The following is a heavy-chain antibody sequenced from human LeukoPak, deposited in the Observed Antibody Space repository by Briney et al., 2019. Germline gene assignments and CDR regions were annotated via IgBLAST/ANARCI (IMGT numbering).Heavy chain of an antibody. J-gene: IGHJ4*02. D-gene: IGHD3-22*01. CDR1: GFTFSSYA. Sequence: GGSLRLSCAASGFTFSSYAMSWVRQAPGKGLEWVSAISGSGGSTYYADSVKGRFTISRDNSKNTLYLQMNSLRAEDTAVYYCAKVTQITMIVPRGYYFDYWGQGTLVTVSS. V-gene: IGHV3-23*01. CDR2: ISGSGGST. CDR3: AKVTQITMIVPRGYYFDY.